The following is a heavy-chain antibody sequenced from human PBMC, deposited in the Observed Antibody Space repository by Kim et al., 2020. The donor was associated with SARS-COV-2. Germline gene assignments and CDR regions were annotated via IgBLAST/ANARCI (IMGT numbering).Heavy chain of an antibody. Sequence: GGSLRLSCAASGFTFSSYGMHWVRQAPGKGLEWVAVISYDGSNKYYADSVKGRFTISRDNSKNTLYLQMNSLRAEDTAVYYCAKDLAVVTAKGMDVWGQG. V-gene: IGHV3-30*18. J-gene: IGHJ6*02. D-gene: IGHD2-21*02. CDR1: GFTFSSYG. CDR2: ISYDGSNK. CDR3: AKDLAVVTAKGMDV.